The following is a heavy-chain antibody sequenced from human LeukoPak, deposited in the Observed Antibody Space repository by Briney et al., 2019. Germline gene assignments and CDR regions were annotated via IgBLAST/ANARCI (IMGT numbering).Heavy chain of an antibody. V-gene: IGHV3-74*01. CDR1: GFTFSSYW. CDR2: INSDGSST. CDR3: ARGRRIAACGDWYFDL. Sequence: PGGSLRLSCAASGFTFSSYWMHWVRQAPGKGLVWVSRINSDGSSTSYADSVRGRFTISRDNAKNTLYLQMNSLRAEDTALYYCARGRRIAACGDWYFDLWGRGTLVTVSS. D-gene: IGHD6-6*01. J-gene: IGHJ2*01.